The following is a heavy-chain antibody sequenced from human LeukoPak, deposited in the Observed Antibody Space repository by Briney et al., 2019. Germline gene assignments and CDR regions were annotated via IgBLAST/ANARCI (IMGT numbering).Heavy chain of an antibody. Sequence: SETLSLTCTVSGGSISSYYWSWIRQPPGKGLEWIGYIYYSGSTNYNPSLKSRVTISVDTSKNQFSLKLSSVTAADTAVYYCARGGVVVAATRPWYFDLWGRGTLVTVSS. CDR2: IYYSGST. J-gene: IGHJ2*01. CDR3: ARGGVVVAATRPWYFDL. D-gene: IGHD2-15*01. CDR1: GGSISSYY. V-gene: IGHV4-59*01.